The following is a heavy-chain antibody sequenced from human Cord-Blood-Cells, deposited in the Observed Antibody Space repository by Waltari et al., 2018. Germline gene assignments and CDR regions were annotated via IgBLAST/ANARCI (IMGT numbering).Heavy chain of an antibody. CDR1: GYSFTSYW. CDR3: ARQRFTIFGVVPREGLFDY. CDR2: IYPGDSDT. J-gene: IGHJ4*02. D-gene: IGHD3-3*01. Sequence: EVQLVQSGAEVKKPGESLKISCKGSGYSFTSYWIGWVRQMPGKGLEWMGIIYPGDSDTRYSPSCQGQVTISADKSISTAYLQWSSLKASDTAMYYCARQRFTIFGVVPREGLFDYWGQGTLVTVSS. V-gene: IGHV5-51*01.